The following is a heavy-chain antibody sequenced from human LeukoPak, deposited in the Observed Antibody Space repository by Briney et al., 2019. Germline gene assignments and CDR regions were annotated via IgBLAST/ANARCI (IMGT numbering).Heavy chain of an antibody. J-gene: IGHJ3*02. CDR3: ARKEQWLPHDAFDI. CDR1: GGSISGNY. CDR2: IYYTGST. Sequence: SETLSLTCTVSGGSISGNYWSWIRQPPGKGLEWIGYIYYTGSTNYNPSLKSRVTISVDTSKNQFSLKLSSVTAADTAVYYCARKEQWLPHDAFDIWGQGTMVTVSS. D-gene: IGHD6-19*01. V-gene: IGHV4-59*12.